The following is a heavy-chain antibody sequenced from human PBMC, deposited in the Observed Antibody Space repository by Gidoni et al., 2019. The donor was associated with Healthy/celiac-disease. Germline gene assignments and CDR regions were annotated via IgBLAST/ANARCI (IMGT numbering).Heavy chain of an antibody. D-gene: IGHD3-3*01. J-gene: IGHJ6*02. CDR2: LYYSGTP. CDR1: DGSISSGGYY. Sequence: QVQLQESGPGLVKPSQTLSLTCTVSDGSISSGGYYWSWIRQPPGKGLDCIGYLYYSGTPSTTPSLKSLVTLSVDTSNNLFSLSLSSVAAAHTAGYYWGRGGGGSNYDFWSGYSNYYYYYGMDVWGQGTTVTVSS. CDR3: GRGGGGSNYDFWSGYSNYYYYYGMDV. V-gene: IGHV4-31*01.